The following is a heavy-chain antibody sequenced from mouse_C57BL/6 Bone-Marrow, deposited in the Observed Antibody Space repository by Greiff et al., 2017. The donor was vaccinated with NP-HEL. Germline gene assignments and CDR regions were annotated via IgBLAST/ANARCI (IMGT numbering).Heavy chain of an antibody. CDR1: GFTFSSYA. V-gene: IGHV5-9-1*02. CDR3: TREGSNEAWFAY. CDR2: ISSGGDYI. J-gene: IGHJ3*01. D-gene: IGHD2-5*01. Sequence: EVHLVESGEGLVKPGGSLKLSCAASGFTFSSYAMSWVRQTPEKRLEWVAYISSGGDYIYYADTVKGRFTISRDNARNTLYLQMSSLKSEDTAMYYCTREGSNEAWFAYWGQGTLVTVSA.